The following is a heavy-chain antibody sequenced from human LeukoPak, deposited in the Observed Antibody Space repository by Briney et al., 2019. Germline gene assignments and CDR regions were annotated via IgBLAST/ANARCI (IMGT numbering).Heavy chain of an antibody. Sequence: SVKVSCKASGGTFSSYAISWVRQAPGQGLEWMGGIIPIFGTANYAQKFQGRVTITTDESTSTAYMELSSLRSEDTAVYYCARAVIIGYIRYYYYYMDVWGKGTTVTVSS. D-gene: IGHD5-24*01. CDR1: GGTFSSYA. CDR2: IIPIFGTA. J-gene: IGHJ6*03. CDR3: ARAVIIGYIRYYYYYMDV. V-gene: IGHV1-69*05.